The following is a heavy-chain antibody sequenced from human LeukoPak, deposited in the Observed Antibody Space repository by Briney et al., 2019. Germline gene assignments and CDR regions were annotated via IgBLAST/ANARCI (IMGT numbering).Heavy chain of an antibody. CDR1: GFTFSSYE. J-gene: IGHJ4*02. D-gene: IGHD3-22*01. CDR3: ATDYYDSSGYPRLKDY. Sequence: GGSLRLSCAASGFTFSSYEMNWVRQAPGKGLEWVSSISSSSSYIYYADSVKGRFTISRDNAKNSLYLQMNSLRAEDTAVYYCATDYYDSSGYPRLKDYWGQGTLVTVSS. CDR2: ISSSSSYI. V-gene: IGHV3-21*01.